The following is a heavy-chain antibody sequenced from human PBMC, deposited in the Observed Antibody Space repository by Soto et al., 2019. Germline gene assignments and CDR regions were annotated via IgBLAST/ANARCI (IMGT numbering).Heavy chain of an antibody. CDR1: GYTFTNYY. D-gene: IGHD3-10*01. V-gene: IGHV1-46*03. J-gene: IGHJ4*03. CDR3: SSLTTMVREINDDPFDF. Sequence: ASVKVSCKASGYTFTNYYIHWVRQAPGQGLEWMGVINPTGGRASYAPKFQGRVTLTRDTSTSTAYMELSSLRSDDTAVYFCSSLTTMVREINDDPFDFWGQGTLVTVSS. CDR2: INPTGGRA.